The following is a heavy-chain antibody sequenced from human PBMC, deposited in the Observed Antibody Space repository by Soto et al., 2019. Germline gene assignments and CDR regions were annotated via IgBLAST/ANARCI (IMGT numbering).Heavy chain of an antibody. D-gene: IGHD3-22*01. CDR3: ARDRPQGDTHYYDSSGYYAWFDP. CDR2: IIPIFGTA. Sequence: QVQLVQSGAEVKKPGSSVKVSCKASGGTFSSYAISWVRQAPGQGLEWMGGIIPIFGTANYAQKFQGRVTITADKSTSTAYMELSSLRSEDTAVYYCARDRPQGDTHYYDSSGYYAWFDPWGQGTLVTVSS. CDR1: GGTFSSYA. V-gene: IGHV1-69*06. J-gene: IGHJ5*02.